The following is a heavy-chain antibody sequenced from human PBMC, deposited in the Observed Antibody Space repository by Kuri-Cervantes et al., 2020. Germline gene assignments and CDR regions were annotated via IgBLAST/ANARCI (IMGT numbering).Heavy chain of an antibody. CDR1: GYSFTSYW. D-gene: IGHD6-13*01. J-gene: IGHJ3*02. CDR2: IYPGDSDT. CDR3: ARHPAAYSSSWSDAFDI. Sequence: GGSLRLSCKGSGYSFTSYWIGWVRQMPGKGLEWMGIIYPGDSDTRYSPSFQGQVTISADKSISTAYLQWSSLKASDTAMYYCARHPAAYSSSWSDAFDIWGQGTMVTVSS. V-gene: IGHV5-51*01.